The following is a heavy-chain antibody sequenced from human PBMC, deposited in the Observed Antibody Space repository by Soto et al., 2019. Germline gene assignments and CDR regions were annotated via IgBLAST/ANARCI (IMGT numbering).Heavy chain of an antibody. J-gene: IGHJ4*02. CDR2: ISDDGSRA. CDR1: GFTFSMYW. CDR3: TRGPRPSSVGTGAF. D-gene: IGHD3-10*01. Sequence: EVQLVESGGDLVQPGGSLRLSCTASGFTFSMYWMHWVRQVPGKGPEWVSRISDDGSRADYADSVKGRFTISRDNAKNTFYLEMDVLRADDTAVYYCTRGPRPSSVGTGAFWGQGTPVTVSS. V-gene: IGHV3-74*01.